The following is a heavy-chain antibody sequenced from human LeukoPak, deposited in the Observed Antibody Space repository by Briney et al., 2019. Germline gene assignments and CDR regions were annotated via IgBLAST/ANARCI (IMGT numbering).Heavy chain of an antibody. CDR1: GFTFSSYG. D-gene: IGHD3-10*01. J-gene: IGHJ4*02. V-gene: IGHV3-33*01. Sequence: GGSLRLSCAASGFTFSSYGMHWVRQAPGKGLEWVAVMWYDGSNKYYADSVKGRFTISRDNSKNTLYLQMNSLRAEDTAVYYCARDYGPSGNFDYWGQGTLVTVSS. CDR3: ARDYGPSGNFDY. CDR2: MWYDGSNK.